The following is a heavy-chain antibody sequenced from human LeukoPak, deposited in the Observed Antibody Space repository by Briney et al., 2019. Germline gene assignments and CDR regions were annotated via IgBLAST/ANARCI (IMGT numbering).Heavy chain of an antibody. D-gene: IGHD3-22*01. Sequence: GRSLRLPCAASGFTSSSYGMHWVRQAPGKGLEWVAVISYDGSNKYYADSVKGRFTISRDNSKNTLYLQMNSLRAEDTAVYYCAKGQKDYDSSGYYYGTSRFDYWGQGTLVTVSS. CDR1: GFTSSSYG. J-gene: IGHJ4*02. CDR3: AKGQKDYDSSGYYYGTSRFDY. CDR2: ISYDGSNK. V-gene: IGHV3-30*18.